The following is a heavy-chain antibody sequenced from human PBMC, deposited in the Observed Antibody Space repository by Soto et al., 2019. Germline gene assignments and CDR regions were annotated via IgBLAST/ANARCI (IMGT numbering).Heavy chain of an antibody. D-gene: IGHD3-22*01. V-gene: IGHV3-73*01. CDR3: TRIQYDSSWDAFDI. CDR2: IRSKANSYAT. J-gene: IGHJ3*02. CDR1: GCTFSGSA. Sequence: HPXGWLRRAGTASGCTFSGSAMHWVRQASGKGLEWVGRIRSKANSYATAYAASVKGRFTISRDDSKNTAYLQMNSLKTEDTAVYYRTRIQYDSSWDAFDIWGQGTMVTVSS.